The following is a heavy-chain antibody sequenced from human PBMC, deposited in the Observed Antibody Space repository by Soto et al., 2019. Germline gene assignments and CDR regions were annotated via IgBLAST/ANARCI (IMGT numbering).Heavy chain of an antibody. CDR3: ASGDYCSSTSCRGAFDI. Sequence: PGGSLRLSCAASGFTFSDYYMSWIRQAPGKGLEWVSYISSSSSYTNYADSVKGRFTISRDNAKNSLYLQMNSLRAEDTAVYYCASGDYCSSTSCRGAFDIWGQGTMVTVSS. CDR1: GFTFSDYY. V-gene: IGHV3-11*06. J-gene: IGHJ3*02. D-gene: IGHD2-2*01. CDR2: ISSSSSYT.